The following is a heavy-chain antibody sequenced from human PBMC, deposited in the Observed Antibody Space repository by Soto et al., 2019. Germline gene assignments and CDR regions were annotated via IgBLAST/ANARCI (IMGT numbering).Heavy chain of an antibody. D-gene: IGHD6-13*01. V-gene: IGHV4-59*01. CDR2: IYYTGLS. Sequence: QVQLQESDPGLVKPSETLSLTCTVSGGSISSYYWSWIRQPPGKGLEWIGYIYYTGLSNSNPSLNSRVTMSVDTSKNQFSLKLSSVTAADTAVYYCASHSSHWPFFDFWGQGTLVTVSS. CDR1: GGSISSYY. J-gene: IGHJ4*02. CDR3: ASHSSHWPFFDF.